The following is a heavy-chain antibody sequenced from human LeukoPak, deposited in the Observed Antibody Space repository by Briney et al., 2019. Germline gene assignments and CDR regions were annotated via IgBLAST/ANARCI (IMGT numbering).Heavy chain of an antibody. CDR1: GYTFTGHY. CDR2: INPNTGGT. V-gene: IGHV1-2*02. D-gene: IGHD3-22*01. Sequence: ASVKVSCKTSGYTFTGHYLHWVRQAPGQGLEWVGWINPNTGGTNFAQKFQGRVTMTRDTSISTAYTELSRLRSDDTAVYYCARRGGDYDSSGYVNWFDPWGQGTPVIVFS. J-gene: IGHJ5*02. CDR3: ARRGGDYDSSGYVNWFDP.